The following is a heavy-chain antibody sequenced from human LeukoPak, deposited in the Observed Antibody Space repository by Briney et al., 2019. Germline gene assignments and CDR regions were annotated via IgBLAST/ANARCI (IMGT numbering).Heavy chain of an antibody. J-gene: IGHJ5*02. CDR3: ARSYCSGGSCYGRFDP. Sequence: GGSLRLSCVASGLTLSSFWMHWVRQAPGKGLEWVSRINGDGRSTSYADSVKGRFTISRDNAKNTLYLEMDSLRVEDTAFYYCARSYCSGGSCYGRFDPWGQGTLLTVSS. V-gene: IGHV3-74*01. CDR2: INGDGRST. D-gene: IGHD2-15*01. CDR1: GLTLSSFW.